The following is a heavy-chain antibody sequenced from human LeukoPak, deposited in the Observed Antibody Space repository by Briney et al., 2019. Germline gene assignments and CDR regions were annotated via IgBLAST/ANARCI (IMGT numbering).Heavy chain of an antibody. V-gene: IGHV4-59*08. CDR3: ARRAHGSFDY. Sequence: SETLSLTCTVSGGSISSYYWSWIRQPPGKGLGWNGYIYYGGSTNDNPSLKSRVTISVDTSTNQFSLKLSSVTAADTAVYYSARRAHGSFDYWGQGTLVTVSS. CDR2: IYYGGST. J-gene: IGHJ4*02. CDR1: GGSISSYY. D-gene: IGHD5-24*01.